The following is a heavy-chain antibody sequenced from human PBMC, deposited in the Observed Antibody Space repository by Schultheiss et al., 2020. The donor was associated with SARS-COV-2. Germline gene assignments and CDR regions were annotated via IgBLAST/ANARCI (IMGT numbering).Heavy chain of an antibody. Sequence: SETLSLTCTVSGGSISSGDYYWSWIRQPPGKGLEWIGSIYHSGSTYYNPSLKSRVTISVDTSKNQFSLKLSSVTAADTAVYYCARDSYYYDSIHAFDIWGQGTMVTVSS. V-gene: IGHV4-39*07. J-gene: IGHJ3*02. CDR2: IYHSGST. CDR3: ARDSYYYDSIHAFDI. CDR1: GGSISSGDYY. D-gene: IGHD3-22*01.